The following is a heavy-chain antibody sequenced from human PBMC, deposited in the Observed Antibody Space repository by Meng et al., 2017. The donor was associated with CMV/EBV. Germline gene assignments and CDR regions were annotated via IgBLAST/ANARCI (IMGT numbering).Heavy chain of an antibody. CDR3: ARSTGTVPVDP. J-gene: IGHJ5*02. CDR1: GFTFSSYE. D-gene: IGHD1-1*01. Sequence: GESLKISCAASGFTFSSYEMNWVRQAPGKGLEWVSYISSSGSTIYYADSVKARFTISRDNAKNSLYLQMNSQRAEDTAVYYCARSTGTVPVDPWGQGTLVTVSS. V-gene: IGHV3-48*03. CDR2: ISSSGSTI.